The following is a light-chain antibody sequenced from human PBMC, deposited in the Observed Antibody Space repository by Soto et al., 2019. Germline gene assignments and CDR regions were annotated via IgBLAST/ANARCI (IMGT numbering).Light chain of an antibody. CDR1: QGISSW. J-gene: IGKJ4*01. CDR2: DAS. Sequence: DIQMTQSPSTLSASVGDRVTITCRASQGISSWLAWYQQKPGKAPNLLIYDASSLESGVPSRFSGSGSGTKFTLTISSLQPDDFATYYCQQDNSSPLTFGGGTKVEIK. CDR3: QQDNSSPLT. V-gene: IGKV1-5*01.